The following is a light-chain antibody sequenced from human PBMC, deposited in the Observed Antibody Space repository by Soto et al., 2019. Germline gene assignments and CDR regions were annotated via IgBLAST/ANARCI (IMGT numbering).Light chain of an antibody. CDR2: AAT. CDR1: TGIRTD. J-gene: IGKJ1*01. V-gene: IGKV1-17*01. Sequence: IQLTQSPSSLSASVGDRVTITCRASTGIRTDLSWYQQKPGKVPKVLIYAATSLHSGVPSRFSGSGSGTEFTLTVSRLEPEDFAVYYCQQYGSSPETFGQGTKVDIK. CDR3: QQYGSSPET.